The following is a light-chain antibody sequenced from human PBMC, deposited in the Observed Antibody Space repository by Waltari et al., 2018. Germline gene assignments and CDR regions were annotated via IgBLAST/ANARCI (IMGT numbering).Light chain of an antibody. Sequence: QLVLPQSPSASAPLGASVKLTCTLSSGHTNNITPWHPQHPKKGPRYLMKVNSDGSHNKGDKIPERFSGSSSGAERYLTISSLQSEDEADYYCQTGGHGTWVFGGGTKLTVL. J-gene: IGLJ3*02. CDR3: QTGGHGTWV. V-gene: IGLV4-69*01. CDR1: SGHTNNI. CDR2: VNSDGSH.